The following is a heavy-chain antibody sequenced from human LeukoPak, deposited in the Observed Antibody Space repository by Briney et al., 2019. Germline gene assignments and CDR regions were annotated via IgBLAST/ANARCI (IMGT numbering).Heavy chain of an antibody. V-gene: IGHV3-9*01. CDR2: ISWNSGSI. J-gene: IGHJ4*02. CDR3: TKDWSGAFDY. Sequence: GGSLRLSCAASGFTFDDYAMHWVRQAPGKGLEWVSGISWNSGSIGYADSVKGRFTISRDNAKNSLYLQMNSLRAEDTALYYCTKDWSGAFDYWGQGTLVTVSS. D-gene: IGHD3-3*01. CDR1: GFTFDDYA.